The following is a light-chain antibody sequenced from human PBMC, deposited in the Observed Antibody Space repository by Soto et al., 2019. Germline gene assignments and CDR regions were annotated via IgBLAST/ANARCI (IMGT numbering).Light chain of an antibody. V-gene: IGLV3-21*04. Sequence: SYELTQPPSVSVAPGKTARITCGGNNIGSKSVHWYQQKPGQAPVLVIYYDSDRPSGIPERLSGSNSGNTATLTISRVEAGDEAGYYCQVWDSSSDRDVVFGGGTKLTVL. CDR2: YDS. J-gene: IGLJ2*01. CDR3: QVWDSSSDRDVV. CDR1: NIGSKS.